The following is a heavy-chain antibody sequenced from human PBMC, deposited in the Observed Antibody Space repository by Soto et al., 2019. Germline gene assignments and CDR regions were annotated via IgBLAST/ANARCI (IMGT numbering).Heavy chain of an antibody. CDR2: ISSSGTKM. Sequence: PGGSLRLSCAASGFTLSSHSMSWVRQAPGKGLEWVSSISSSGTKMYYADSVKGRFTISRDNAKNSFYLQMSSLRAEDTAVYYCARGGDCSGGSCYYDYYYYMDVWGKGTTVNVSS. CDR3: ARGGDCSGGSCYYDYYYYMDV. D-gene: IGHD2-15*01. J-gene: IGHJ6*03. CDR1: GFTLSSHS. V-gene: IGHV3-21*01.